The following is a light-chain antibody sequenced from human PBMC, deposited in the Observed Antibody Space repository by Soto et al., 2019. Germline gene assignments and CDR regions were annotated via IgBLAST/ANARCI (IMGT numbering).Light chain of an antibody. CDR1: QGIRKD. J-gene: IGKJ4*01. CDR2: GAS. V-gene: IGKV1-17*01. CDR3: LQHNSYPLT. Sequence: DIQMTQSPSSLSASVGDRVTITCRASQGIRKDLCWYQQRPGKAPKRLIFGASSLQSGVPSRFSGSASGTDFTLTISSLQPEDFATYFCLQHNSYPLTFGGGTKVELK.